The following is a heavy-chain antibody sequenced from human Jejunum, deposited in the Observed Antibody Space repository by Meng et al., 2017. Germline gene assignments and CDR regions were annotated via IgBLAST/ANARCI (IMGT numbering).Heavy chain of an antibody. CDR2: VWPSGAT. Sequence: GQRQGSGPGLVKPSGTLSLTCTVSGVSTTAPFYWTWTRQAPGKGLEWIGEVWPSGATYYNPSLSSRITISIDTSNNQFSLEVAFLTAADTAVYYCARAIRERYFDSWGQGTLVTVSS. V-gene: IGHV4-4*02. D-gene: IGHD1-14*01. J-gene: IGHJ4*02. CDR1: GVSTTAPFY. CDR3: ARAIRERYFDS.